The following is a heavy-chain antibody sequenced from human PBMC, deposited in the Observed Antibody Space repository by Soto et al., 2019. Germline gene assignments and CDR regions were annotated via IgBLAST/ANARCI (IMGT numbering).Heavy chain of an antibody. V-gene: IGHV4-39*01. J-gene: IGHJ5*02. CDR3: AARLSGYRYGWGSWIDP. CDR2: INYSGST. D-gene: IGHD5-18*01. Sequence: QLQLQESGPGLVKPSETLSLTCTVSGGSISSSSYYWGWNRQPPGKGLEWIWSINYSGSTYYNPSLKTRVTISVDTSKTPFSLKLSSVTAADPAVYYCAARLSGYRYGWGSWIDPWGQGTLVTVSS. CDR1: GGSISSSSYY.